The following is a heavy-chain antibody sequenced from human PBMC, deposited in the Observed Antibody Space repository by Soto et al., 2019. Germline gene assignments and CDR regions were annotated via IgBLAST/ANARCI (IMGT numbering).Heavy chain of an antibody. V-gene: IGHV4-31*03. Sequence: QVQLQESGPGLVKPSQTLSLTCTVSGASISSGGYYWSWIRPHPGKGLEWIGYIYYSGSTYYNPSLKSRVTISVDTSKNQFSPELSSVTAADTAVYYCARDVYGDQAWFVPWVQGTLVTFSS. D-gene: IGHD4-17*01. CDR1: GASISSGGYY. CDR2: IYYSGST. CDR3: ARDVYGDQAWFVP. J-gene: IGHJ5*02.